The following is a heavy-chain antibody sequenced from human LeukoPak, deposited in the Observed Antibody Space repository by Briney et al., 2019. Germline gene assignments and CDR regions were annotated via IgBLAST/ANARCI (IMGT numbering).Heavy chain of an antibody. CDR1: GFTVSSNY. CDR2: INHSGST. J-gene: IGHJ4*02. Sequence: GSLRLSCAPSGFTVSSNYMNWIRQPPGKGLEWIGEINHSGSTNYNPSLKSRVTISVDTSKNQFSLKLSSVTAADTAVYFCARGFRGDNFDYWGQGTLVTVSS. CDR3: ARGFRGDNFDY. V-gene: IGHV4-34*01. D-gene: IGHD7-27*01.